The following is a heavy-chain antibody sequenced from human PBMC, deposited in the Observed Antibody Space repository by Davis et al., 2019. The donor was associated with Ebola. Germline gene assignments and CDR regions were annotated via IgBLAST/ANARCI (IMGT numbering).Heavy chain of an antibody. D-gene: IGHD2-15*01. J-gene: IGHJ4*02. V-gene: IGHV3-7*03. CDR2: IKWDGSET. CDR1: GFPFSRQW. Sequence: PGGSLRLSCGGSGFPFSRQWMSWVRQAPGKGLEWVANIKWDGSETDYGDSVKGRFTIFRDNAKNSLYLQMNSLRADDTAVYYCTTWPGSSWFDYWGQGTLVTVSS. CDR3: TTWPGSSWFDY.